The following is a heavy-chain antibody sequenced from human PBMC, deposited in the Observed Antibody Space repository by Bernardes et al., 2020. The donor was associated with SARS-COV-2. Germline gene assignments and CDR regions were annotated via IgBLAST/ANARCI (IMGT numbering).Heavy chain of an antibody. CDR3: AKDRYYYGSGSYPPNYYYYGMDV. CDR1: GFTFDDYA. CDR2: ISWNSGSI. D-gene: IGHD3-10*01. Sequence: SLRLSCAASGFTFDDYAMHWVRQAPGKGLEWVSGISWNSGSIGYADSVKGRFTISRDNAENSLYLQMNSLRAEDTALYYCAKDRYYYGSGSYPPNYYYYGMDVWGQGTTVTVSS. V-gene: IGHV3-9*01. J-gene: IGHJ6*02.